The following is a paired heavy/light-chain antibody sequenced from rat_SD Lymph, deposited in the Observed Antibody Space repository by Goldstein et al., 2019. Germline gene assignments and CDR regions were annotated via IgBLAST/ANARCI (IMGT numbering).Light chain of an antibody. CDR2: LAS. V-gene: IGKV8S5*01. J-gene: IGKJ5*01. Sequence: DIVMTQSPSSLAVSAGETVTINCKSSQSLFGSVRQKNYLAWYQQKPGQSPKLLIYLASTRESGVPDRFIGSGSGTDFTLTISSVQAEDLANYYCQQYYDTPLTFGSGTKLEIK. CDR3: QQYYDTPLT. CDR1: QSLFGSVRQKNY.
Heavy chain of an antibody. CDR2: ISSSSGT. CDR3: ARSGPG. D-gene: IGHD1-4*01. V-gene: IGHV5-62*01. CDR1: GFTFSSYG. J-gene: IGHJ2*01. Sequence: VQLVESGGGLVQPGKSLKLSCSASGFTFSSYGMHWIRQAPGKGLDWVAYISSSSGTVYADAVKGRFTISRDNAKNTLYLQLNSLKSEDTAIYYCARSGPGWGQGVMVTVSS.